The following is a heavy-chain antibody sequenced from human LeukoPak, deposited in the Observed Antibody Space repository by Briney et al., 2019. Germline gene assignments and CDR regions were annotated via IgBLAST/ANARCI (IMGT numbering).Heavy chain of an antibody. D-gene: IGHD3-3*01. V-gene: IGHV3-7*01. CDR3: ARESRITIFGVVISPGPFYYYYGMDV. J-gene: IGHJ6*02. Sequence: GGSLRLSCAASGFTFSSYWMSWVRQAPGKGLEWVANIKQDGSGKYYVDSVKGRFTISRDNAKNSLYLQMNSLRAEDTAVYYCARESRITIFGVVISPGPFYYYYGMDVWGQGTTVTVSS. CDR2: IKQDGSGK. CDR1: GFTFSSYW.